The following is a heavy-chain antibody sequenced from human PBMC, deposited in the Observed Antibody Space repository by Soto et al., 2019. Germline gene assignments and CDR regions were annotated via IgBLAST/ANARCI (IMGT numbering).Heavy chain of an antibody. CDR1: GFTFSSYS. J-gene: IGHJ4*02. CDR2: ISSSSSYI. CDR3: ARATSRYSSGWSIDY. V-gene: IGHV3-21*01. D-gene: IGHD6-19*01. Sequence: GGSLRLSCAASGFTFSSYSMNWVRQAPGKGLEWVSSISSSSSYIYYADSVKGRFTISRDNAKNSLYLQMNSLRAEDTAVYYCARATSRYSSGWSIDYWGQGTLVTVSS.